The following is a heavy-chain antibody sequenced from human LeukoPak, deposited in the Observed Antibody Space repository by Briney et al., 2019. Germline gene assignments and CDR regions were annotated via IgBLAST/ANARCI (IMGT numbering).Heavy chain of an antibody. CDR1: GCTFTSYD. D-gene: IGHD6-13*01. Sequence: ASVKVSCKASGCTFTSYDINWVRQATGQGLEWMGWMYPKSGNTGYAQKFQGRVTITRNTSISTAYMELSSLRSEDTAVYYCARGPRIAAAGPSNTEFDYWGQGTLVTVSS. V-gene: IGHV1-8*03. CDR3: ARGPRIAAAGPSNTEFDY. J-gene: IGHJ4*02. CDR2: MYPKSGNT.